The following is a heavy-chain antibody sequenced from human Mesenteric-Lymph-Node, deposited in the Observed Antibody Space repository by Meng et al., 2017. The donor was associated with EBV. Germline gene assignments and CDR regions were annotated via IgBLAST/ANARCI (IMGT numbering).Heavy chain of an antibody. CDR3: AQGRDKIEVVAAANDY. D-gene: IGHD2-15*01. CDR1: GISFKYYV. CDR2: ISGSGGST. V-gene: IGHV3-23*04. J-gene: IGHJ4*02. Sequence: EVQLVESXXGXVXXGGXLRLSCAVSGISFKYYVMSWVRQAPGKGLEWVSAISGSGGSTYYADSVKGRFTISRDNSKSMLYLQMNGLRAEDTAVYYCAQGRDKIEVVAAANDYWGQGTLVTVSS.